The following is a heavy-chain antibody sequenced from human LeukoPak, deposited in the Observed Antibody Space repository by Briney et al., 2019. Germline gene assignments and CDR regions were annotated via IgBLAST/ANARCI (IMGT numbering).Heavy chain of an antibody. CDR3: ARVVDHGYSDY. D-gene: IGHD5-24*01. V-gene: IGHV4-59*01. Sequence: SETPSLTCTVSGGSISSYYWSWIRQPPGNGLEWIGYIYYSGSTKYNPSLKSRVTISVDTSKNQFSLELSSVTAADTAVYYCARVVDHGYSDYWGLGTLVTVSS. CDR2: IYYSGST. CDR1: GGSISSYY. J-gene: IGHJ4*02.